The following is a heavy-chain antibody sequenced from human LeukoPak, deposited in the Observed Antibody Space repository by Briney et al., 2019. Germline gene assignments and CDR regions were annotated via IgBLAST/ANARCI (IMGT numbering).Heavy chain of an antibody. CDR3: ARVVATMGDAFDL. CDR2: ITASSTAI. Sequence: TGGSLRLSCAASGFTFNTYTMNWVRQAPGKGLEWVSSITASSTAIYSADSVKGRFTISRDNSKNALYLQMNSLGAEDTAVYYCARVVATMGDAFDLWGQGTLVTVSS. V-gene: IGHV3-21*04. D-gene: IGHD5-12*01. J-gene: IGHJ3*01. CDR1: GFTFNTYT.